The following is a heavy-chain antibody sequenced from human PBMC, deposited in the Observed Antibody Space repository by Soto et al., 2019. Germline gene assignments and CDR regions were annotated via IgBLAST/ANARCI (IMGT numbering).Heavy chain of an antibody. CDR2: IWYDGSNK. CDR3: ARDRSEWLSGTNWFDP. D-gene: IGHD5-12*01. V-gene: IGHV3-33*01. CDR1: GFTFSSYG. Sequence: LRLSCAASGFTFSSYGMHWVRQAPGKGLEWVAVIWYDGSNKYYADSVKGRFTISRDNSKNTLYLQMNSLRAEDTAVYYCARDRSEWLSGTNWFDPWGQGTLVTVSS. J-gene: IGHJ5*02.